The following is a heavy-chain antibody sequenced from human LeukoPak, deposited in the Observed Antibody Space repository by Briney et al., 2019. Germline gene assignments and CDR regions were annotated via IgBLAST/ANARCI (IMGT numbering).Heavy chain of an antibody. D-gene: IGHD6-19*01. V-gene: IGHV1-2*02. CDR3: ARGPRCSGWIEDP. J-gene: IGHJ5*02. CDR1: GYTFTGFY. Sequence: ASVKVSCKASGYTFTGFYMHWVRQAPGQGLEWMGWINPNSGGTNYAQKFQGRVTMTRDTSISTAYMELSSLRSEDTAVYYCARGPRCSGWIEDPWGQGALVTVSS. CDR2: INPNSGGT.